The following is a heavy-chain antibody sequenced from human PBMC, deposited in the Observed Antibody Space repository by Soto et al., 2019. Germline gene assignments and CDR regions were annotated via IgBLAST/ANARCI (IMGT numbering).Heavy chain of an antibody. J-gene: IGHJ3*02. CDR3: ARGRIVVVPAATFGAFDI. V-gene: IGHV4-31*01. CDR2: IYYSGST. Sequence: QVQLQESGPGLVKPSQTLSLTCTVSGGSISSGGYYWSWIRQHPGKGLEWIGYIYYSGSTYYNPSLKNPVTISVDTSKNQFSLKLSSVTAADTAVYYCARGRIVVVPAATFGAFDICGQGTMVTVSS. D-gene: IGHD2-2*01. CDR1: GGSISSGGYY.